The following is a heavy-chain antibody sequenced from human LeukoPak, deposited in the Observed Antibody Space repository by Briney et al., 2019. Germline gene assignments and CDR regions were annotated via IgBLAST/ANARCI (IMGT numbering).Heavy chain of an antibody. CDR2: INSDGSST. Sequence: PGGSLRLSCAASGFTFSTYWMSWARQAPGKGLVWVSRINSDGSSTSYADSVKGRFTISRDNAKNTLYLQMNSLRAEDTAVYYCAREQGSFDYWGQGTLVTVSS. CDR3: AREQGSFDY. CDR1: GFTFSTYW. J-gene: IGHJ4*02. V-gene: IGHV3-74*01.